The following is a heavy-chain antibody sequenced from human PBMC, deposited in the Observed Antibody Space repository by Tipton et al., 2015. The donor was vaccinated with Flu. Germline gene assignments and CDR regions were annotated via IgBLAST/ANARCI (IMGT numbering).Heavy chain of an antibody. Sequence: TLSLTCAVSGDSISSDFYWAWIRQFPGKGLEWIGTVSRTGSTNCNPSLKSRVTLSVDTSKNQLSLRLSSVVAADTAVYYCARVPDSSWYFDLWGRGTLVTVSS. D-gene: IGHD5-18*01. CDR2: VSRTGST. CDR1: GDSISSDFY. J-gene: IGHJ2*01. V-gene: IGHV4-38-2*01. CDR3: ARVPDSSWYFDL.